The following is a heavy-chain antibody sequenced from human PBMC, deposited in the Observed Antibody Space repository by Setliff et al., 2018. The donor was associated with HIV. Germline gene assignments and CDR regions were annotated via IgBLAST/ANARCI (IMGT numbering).Heavy chain of an antibody. CDR3: STDLPSSGFFPDY. V-gene: IGHV3-15*01. CDR1: GFTFSDAW. J-gene: IGHJ4*02. D-gene: IGHD6-19*01. Sequence: ETLSLSCAASGFTFSDAWMSWVRQAPGKGLEWVARIKNRANGGTTHYAAPVNGRFTISRDDSKNTLYLQMNSLKTENTAVYYCSTDLPSSGFFPDYWGQGTLVTVSS. CDR2: IKNRANGGTT.